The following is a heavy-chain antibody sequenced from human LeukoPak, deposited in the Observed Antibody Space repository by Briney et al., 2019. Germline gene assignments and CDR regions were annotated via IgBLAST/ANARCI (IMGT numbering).Heavy chain of an antibody. Sequence: GGSLRLSCATSGFTFTSFWFTWARQAPGKGLEWVASIKQDGSEKHYVDSVEGRFIISRDNAKNSLFLQMSSLRAEDTALYYCARDAGRREDIWGQGTMVTVSS. D-gene: IGHD1-1*01. V-gene: IGHV3-7*01. CDR2: IKQDGSEK. CDR3: ARDAGRREDI. J-gene: IGHJ3*02. CDR1: GFTFTSFW.